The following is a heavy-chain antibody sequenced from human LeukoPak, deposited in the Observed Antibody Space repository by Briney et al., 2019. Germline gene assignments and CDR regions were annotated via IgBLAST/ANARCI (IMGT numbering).Heavy chain of an antibody. CDR2: ISGSDDST. CDR1: GFTFSSYA. J-gene: IGHJ4*02. D-gene: IGHD3-10*01. Sequence: GGSLRLSCAASGFTFSSYAMSWVRQAPGKGLEWVSAISGSDDSTYYADSVKGRFTISRDNSKNMVYLQMNSLRAEDTAVYYCARDSPKSYYDKGNYFDSWGQGTLVTVSS. CDR3: ARDSPKSYYDKGNYFDS. V-gene: IGHV3-23*01.